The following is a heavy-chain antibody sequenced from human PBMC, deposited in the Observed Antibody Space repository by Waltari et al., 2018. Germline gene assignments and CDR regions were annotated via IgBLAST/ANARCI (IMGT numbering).Heavy chain of an antibody. J-gene: IGHJ3*02. CDR3: ARGCGGDCYRAFDI. CDR1: GGSISSYY. D-gene: IGHD2-21*01. CDR2: IYRSGST. Sequence: QVQLQESGPGLVKPSETLSLTCTVSGGSISSYYWSWIRQPAGKGLEWIGRIYRSGSTNYNPSLKSRLSMSVDTSKNQFSLKLSSVTAADTAVYYCARGCGGDCYRAFDIWGQGTMVTVSS. V-gene: IGHV4-4*07.